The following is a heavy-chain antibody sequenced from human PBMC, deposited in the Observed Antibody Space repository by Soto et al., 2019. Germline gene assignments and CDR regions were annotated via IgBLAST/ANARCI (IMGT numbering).Heavy chain of an antibody. D-gene: IGHD3-10*02. V-gene: IGHV1-3*01. Sequence: QVQLVQSGAEVQKPGASVKVSCKASGYTFTSYAIHWVRQAPGPRLEWMGWINAGNGHTQYSQKFQGRVTITRDTSASIAYMEGRGLRFEDTARFYCAGEQSGEIRTMSDAFDIWVQGSMVTVSS. CDR1: GYTFTSYA. CDR3: AGEQSGEIRTMSDAFDI. J-gene: IGHJ3*02. CDR2: INAGNGHT.